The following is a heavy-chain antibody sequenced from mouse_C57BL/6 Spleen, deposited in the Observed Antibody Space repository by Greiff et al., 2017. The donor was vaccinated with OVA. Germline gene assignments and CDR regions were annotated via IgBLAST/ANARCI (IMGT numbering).Heavy chain of an antibody. V-gene: IGHV14-1*01. Sequence: DVQLQQSGAELVRPGASVKLSCTASGFNIKDYYMHWVKQRPEQGLEWIGRIDPEDGDTEYAPKFQGKATMTADTSSNTAYLQLSSLTSEDTAVYYCTTAYYGSSLYWYFDVWGTGTTVTVSS. CDR3: TTAYYGSSLYWYFDV. CDR1: GFNIKDYY. CDR2: IDPEDGDT. J-gene: IGHJ1*03. D-gene: IGHD1-1*01.